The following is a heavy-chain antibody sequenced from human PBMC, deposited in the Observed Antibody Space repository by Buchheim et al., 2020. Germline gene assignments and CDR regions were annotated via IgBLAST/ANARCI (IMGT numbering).Heavy chain of an antibody. CDR2: IWYDGSNK. V-gene: IGHV3-33*01. CDR1: GFTFSSYG. CDR3: ARCLGGDYYYYGMDV. J-gene: IGHJ6*02. Sequence: QVQLVESGGGVVQPGRSLRLSCAASGFTFSSYGMHWVRQAPGKGLEWVAVIWYDGSNKYYADSVKGRFTISSDNSKNTLYLQMNSLRAEDTAVYYCARCLGGDYYYYGMDVWGQGTT. D-gene: IGHD2-21*01.